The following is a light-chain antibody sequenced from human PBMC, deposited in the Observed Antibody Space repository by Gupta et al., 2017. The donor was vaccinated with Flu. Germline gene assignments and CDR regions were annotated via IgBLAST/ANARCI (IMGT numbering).Light chain of an antibody. V-gene: IGLV1-40*01. Sequence: QSVLTPPPSVSGAPGPRVTISCTGSSSNIGAGYDVHWYQQLPGTAPTFLIYGNSNRPSGVPDRFSGSKSGTSASLAITGLQAEDEADYYCQSYDSSLSGSYVFGTGTKVTVL. CDR3: QSYDSSLSGSYV. J-gene: IGLJ1*01. CDR1: SSNIGAGYD. CDR2: GNS.